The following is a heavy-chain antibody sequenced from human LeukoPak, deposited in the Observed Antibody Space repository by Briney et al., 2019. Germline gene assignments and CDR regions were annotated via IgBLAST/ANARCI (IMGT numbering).Heavy chain of an antibody. D-gene: IGHD5-12*01. J-gene: IGHJ6*02. CDR3: AKDQRQWIRLSYYYYGMDV. V-gene: IGHV3-30*02. Sequence: PGGSLRLSCAASGFTFSSYGMHWVRQAPGKGLEWVAFIRYDGSNKYYADSVKGRFTISRDNSKNTLYLQMNSLRAEDTAVYYCAKDQRQWIRLSYYYYGMDVWGQGTTVTVSS. CDR1: GFTFSSYG. CDR2: IRYDGSNK.